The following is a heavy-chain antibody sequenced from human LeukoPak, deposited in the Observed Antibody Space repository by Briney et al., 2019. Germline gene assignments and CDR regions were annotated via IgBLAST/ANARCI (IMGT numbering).Heavy chain of an antibody. D-gene: IGHD4-17*01. Sequence: VTVSCEASGYTLTSYGINWMRQAPGQGLEWMGWISTRSGNTNYAQKVQRSLTLTTDRSTNTAYMELRSLRSDDTAVYYCARGAYGDKWGQGTMVTVSS. CDR2: ISTRSGNT. CDR3: ARGAYGDK. V-gene: IGHV1-18*01. CDR1: GYTLTSYG. J-gene: IGHJ4*02.